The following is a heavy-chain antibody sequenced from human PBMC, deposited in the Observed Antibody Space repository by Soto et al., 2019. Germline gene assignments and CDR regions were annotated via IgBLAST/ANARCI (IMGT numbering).Heavy chain of an antibody. CDR1: GFTFSSYA. CDR2: VSIGGST. J-gene: IGHJ4*02. D-gene: IGHD2-15*01. V-gene: IGHV3-23*01. Sequence: LRLSCAASGFTFSSYAMGWGRQGPGKGLEWVAVVSIGGSTHYADSVRGRFTISRDNSRNTLSLQMNSLTAEDTAVYFCAKRRGAGGHFDYWGQGALVTVSS. CDR3: AKRRGAGGHFDY.